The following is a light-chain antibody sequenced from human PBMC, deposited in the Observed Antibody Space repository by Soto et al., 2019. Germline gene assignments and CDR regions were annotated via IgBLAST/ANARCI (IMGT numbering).Light chain of an antibody. CDR1: QGISNY. Sequence: DIQMTQSPSSLSASVGDRVTITCRATQGISNYLAWYQQKPVKVPKLLIYAASTLQSGVPSRFSGSGSGTDFTLTISSLQPEDAATFYCQKYDSALGTFGQGTKVDIK. V-gene: IGKV1-27*01. CDR2: AAS. CDR3: QKYDSALGT. J-gene: IGKJ1*01.